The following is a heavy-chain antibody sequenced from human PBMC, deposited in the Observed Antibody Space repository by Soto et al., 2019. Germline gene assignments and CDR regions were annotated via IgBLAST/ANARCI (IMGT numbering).Heavy chain of an antibody. V-gene: IGHV3-33*01. J-gene: IGHJ4*02. Sequence: GGSLRLSCAASGFTFSSYGMHWVRQAPGKGLEWVAVIWYDGSNKYYADSVKGRFTISRDNSKNTLYLQMNSLRAEDTAVYYCARDRHSFYEILTGYYTDYWCQGPLFTVFS. D-gene: IGHD3-9*01. CDR1: GFTFSSYG. CDR2: IWYDGSNK. CDR3: ARDRHSFYEILTGYYTDY.